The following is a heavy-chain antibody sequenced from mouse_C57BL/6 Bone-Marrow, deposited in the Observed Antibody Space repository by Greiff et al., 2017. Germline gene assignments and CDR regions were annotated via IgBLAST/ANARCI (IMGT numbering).Heavy chain of an antibody. CDR2: IYPGGGYT. V-gene: IGHV1-63*01. J-gene: IGHJ2*01. Sequence: VQLQESGAELVRPGTSVKMSCKASGYTFTNYWIGWAKQRPGHGLEWIGDIYPGGGYTNYNEKFKGKATLTADNSSSTAYMQFRSLTSEDSATDYSARKGRGPFDYWGQGTTLTVSS. D-gene: IGHD3-3*01. CDR1: GYTFTNYW. CDR3: ARKGRGPFDY.